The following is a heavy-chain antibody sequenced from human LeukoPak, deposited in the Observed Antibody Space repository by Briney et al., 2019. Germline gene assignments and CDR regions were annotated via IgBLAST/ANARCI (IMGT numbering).Heavy chain of an antibody. CDR2: IIPIFGTA. J-gene: IGHJ5*02. CDR3: ARLISPGPAAGTLGWFDP. V-gene: IGHV1-69*05. D-gene: IGHD6-13*01. CDR1: RGTFSSYA. Sequence: SVKVSCKASRGTFSSYAISWVRQAPGQGLEWMGGIIPIFGTANYAQKLQGRVTITTDESTSTAYMELSSLRSEDTAVYYCARLISPGPAAGTLGWFDPWGQGTLVTVSS.